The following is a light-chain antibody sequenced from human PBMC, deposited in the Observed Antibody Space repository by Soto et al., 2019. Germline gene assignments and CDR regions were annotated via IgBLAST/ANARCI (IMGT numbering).Light chain of an antibody. Sequence: DIQMTQSPSSLSASVGDRFTITCRASQGIRNDLGWYQQKPGKAPKRLIYAASSLQSGVPSRFSGSGFGTEFTLTISSLQPDDCGLYYCQQYDVYSTFGQGTKVDI. J-gene: IGKJ1*01. CDR3: QQYDVYST. CDR2: AAS. CDR1: QGIRND. V-gene: IGKV1-17*01.